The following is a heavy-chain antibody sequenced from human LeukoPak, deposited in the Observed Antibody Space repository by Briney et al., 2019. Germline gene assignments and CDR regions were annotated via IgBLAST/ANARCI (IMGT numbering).Heavy chain of an antibody. Sequence: GASVKLSCKASGYTFTSYGIRWVRQAPGQGLEWMGWISAYNGNTNYGQKLQRRLTMTTGTSTSTAYMELRSLRSDDTAVHYCASAPPNSYYGSGSHPLGYWGQGTLVTVSS. CDR2: ISAYNGNT. CDR3: ASAPPNSYYGSGSHPLGY. J-gene: IGHJ4*02. CDR1: GYTFTSYG. V-gene: IGHV1-18*01. D-gene: IGHD3-10*01.